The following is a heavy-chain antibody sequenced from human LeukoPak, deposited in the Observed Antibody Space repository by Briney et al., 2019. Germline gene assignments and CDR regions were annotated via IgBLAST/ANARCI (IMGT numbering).Heavy chain of an antibody. CDR2: ISYDGSNK. J-gene: IGHJ4*02. CDR1: GFTFSSYA. D-gene: IGHD3-16*01. CDR3: ANDRFGPNFDY. V-gene: IGHV3-30*04. Sequence: GGSLRLSCAASGFTFSSYAMHWVRQAPGKGLEWVAVISYDGSNKYYADSVKGRFTISRDNSKNTLYLQMNSLRAEDTAVYYCANDRFGPNFDYWGQGTLVTVSS.